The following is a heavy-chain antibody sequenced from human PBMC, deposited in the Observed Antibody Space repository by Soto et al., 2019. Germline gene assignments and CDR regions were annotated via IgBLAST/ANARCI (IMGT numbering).Heavy chain of an antibody. J-gene: IGHJ6*02. CDR2: IYTSGST. CDR1: GGSISSYY. D-gene: IGHD3-16*01. CDR3: ARDRSMITFGGLTAVYYYYGMDV. V-gene: IGHV4-4*07. Sequence: QVQLQESGPGLVKPSETLSLTCTVSGGSISSYYWSWIRQPAGKGLEWIGRIYTSGSTNYNPSLKSRVTMSVDTSKNQFSLKLSSVTDADTAVYYCARDRSMITFGGLTAVYYYYGMDVWGQGTTVTVSS.